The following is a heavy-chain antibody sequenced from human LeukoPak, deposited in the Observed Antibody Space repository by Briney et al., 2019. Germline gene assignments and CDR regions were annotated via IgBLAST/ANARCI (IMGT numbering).Heavy chain of an antibody. D-gene: IGHD2-21*02. Sequence: SGTLSLTCTVSGGSISSGGYYWSWIRQHPGTGLEWIGYIYYSGSTYYNPSLKSRVTISVDTSKNQFSLKLSSVTAADTAVYYCARGGAYCGGDCYEFDYWGQGTLVTVSS. CDR3: ARGGAYCGGDCYEFDY. V-gene: IGHV4-31*03. CDR1: GGSISSGGYY. CDR2: IYYSGST. J-gene: IGHJ4*02.